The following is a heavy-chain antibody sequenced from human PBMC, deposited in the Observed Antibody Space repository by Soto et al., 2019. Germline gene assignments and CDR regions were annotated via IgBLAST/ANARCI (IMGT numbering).Heavy chain of an antibody. CDR2: INPSGGSP. D-gene: IGHD5-12*01. CDR1: GYTFTNHY. J-gene: IGHJ3*02. CDR3: ARDKMREMATIRDSFDI. Sequence: QVQLVQSGAEVKKPGASVKVSCKAYGYTFTNHYMHWVRQAPGQGLAWLGIINPSGGSPSYAQKFQGRVTMTWETSTSTLYMEMNSLTSEDTAVYYCARDKMREMATIRDSFDIWGQGTMVTVSS. V-gene: IGHV1-46*01.